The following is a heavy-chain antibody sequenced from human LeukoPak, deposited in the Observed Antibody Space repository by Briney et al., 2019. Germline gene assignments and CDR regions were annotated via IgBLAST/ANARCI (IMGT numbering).Heavy chain of an antibody. V-gene: IGHV3-23*01. D-gene: IGHD3-16*01. Sequence: SGGSLRLSCAASGFTFSSYSMSWVRQAPGKGLEWVSAISGSGGSTYYADSVKGRFTISRHNSKNPLHLQMNSLSAEGTAVYYCAKDLTVWLRSPLDYWGQGTLVTVSS. CDR1: GFTFSSYS. CDR3: AKDLTVWLRSPLDY. J-gene: IGHJ4*02. CDR2: ISGSGGST.